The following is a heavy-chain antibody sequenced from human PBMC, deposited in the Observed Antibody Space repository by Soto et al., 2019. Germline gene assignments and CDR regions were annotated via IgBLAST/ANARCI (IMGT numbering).Heavy chain of an antibody. V-gene: IGHV3-30*18. CDR1: GFTFSSYG. CDR3: AKENYYDSSGYYSDYYFDY. Sequence: GGSLRLSCAASGFTFSSYGMHWVRQAPGKGLEWVAVISYDGSNKYYADSVKGRFTISRDNSKNRLYLQMNSLRAEDTAVYYCAKENYYDSSGYYSDYYFDYWGQGTLVTVSS. D-gene: IGHD3-22*01. J-gene: IGHJ4*02. CDR2: ISYDGSNK.